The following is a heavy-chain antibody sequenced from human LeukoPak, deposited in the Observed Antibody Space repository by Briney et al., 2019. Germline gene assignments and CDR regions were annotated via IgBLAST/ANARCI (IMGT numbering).Heavy chain of an antibody. CDR3: AREGCSGGSCFDY. CDR2: ISYDGSNK. D-gene: IGHD2-15*01. V-gene: IGHV3-30-3*01. Sequence: GGSLRLSCAASGFTFSSYAMHWVRQAPGKGLEWVAVISYDGSNKYYADSVKGRFTISRDNSKNTLYLQMNSLRTEDTAVYYCAREGCSGGSCFDYWGQGTLVTVSS. J-gene: IGHJ4*02. CDR1: GFTFSSYA.